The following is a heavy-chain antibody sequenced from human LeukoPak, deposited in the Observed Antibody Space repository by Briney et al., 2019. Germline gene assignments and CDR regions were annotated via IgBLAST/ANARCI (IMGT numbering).Heavy chain of an antibody. CDR1: GFTVSSDY. D-gene: IGHD3-22*01. CDR2: IYSGGTT. CDR3: AKGAPTDSLGDY. V-gene: IGHV3-53*01. Sequence: GGSLRLSCSASGFTVSSDYMTWVRQAPGKGLEWVSVIYSGGTTYYADSVKGRFTISRDDSKNTLFLQMNSLTAEDTAVYYCAKGAPTDSLGDYWGQGTLVTVSS. J-gene: IGHJ4*02.